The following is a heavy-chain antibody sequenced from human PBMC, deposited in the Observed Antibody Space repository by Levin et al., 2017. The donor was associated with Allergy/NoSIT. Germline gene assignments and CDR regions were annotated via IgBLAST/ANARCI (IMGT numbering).Heavy chain of an antibody. J-gene: IGHJ4*02. CDR3: ARNHAWYGAGYFDY. CDR1: GFTVSSNY. Sequence: GGSLRLSCAASGFTVSSNYMSWVRQAPGKGLEWGSGIYNGGDTYYADSGMGRITLPRDHFQNTLYPQMDSLRAEDTAVYYCARNHAWYGAGYFDYWGQGTLVSVSS. V-gene: IGHV3-66*02. D-gene: IGHD3-10*01. CDR2: IYNGGDT.